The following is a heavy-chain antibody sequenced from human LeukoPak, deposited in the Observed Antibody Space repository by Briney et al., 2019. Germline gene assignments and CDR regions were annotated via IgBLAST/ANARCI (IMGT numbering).Heavy chain of an antibody. D-gene: IGHD3-22*01. CDR1: GYTFTGYY. V-gene: IGHV1-2*02. CDR2: INPNSGGT. J-gene: IGHJ4*02. Sequence: ASVKVSCKASGYTFTGYYMHWVRQAPGQGLEWMGWINPNSGGTNYAQKFQSRVTMTRDTSISTAYMELSRLRSDDTAVYYCARDPNYYDSSGPPDYWGQGTLVTVSS. CDR3: ARDPNYYDSSGPPDY.